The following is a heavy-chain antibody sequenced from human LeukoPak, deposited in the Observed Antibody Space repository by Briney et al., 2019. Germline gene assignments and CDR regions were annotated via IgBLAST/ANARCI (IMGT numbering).Heavy chain of an antibody. J-gene: IGHJ4*02. D-gene: IGHD4-11*01. CDR2: IYYSGRT. V-gene: IGHV4-59*01. CDR3: ARGFYSPHY. Sequence: KPSETLTLTCTVSGGSFSSDYWSWIRQPPGKGLEWIGYIYYSGRTYYNPSLKSRITISVDTSKNQFSLKLSSVTAADTAVYYCARGFYSPHYWGQGTLVSVSS. CDR1: GGSFSSDY.